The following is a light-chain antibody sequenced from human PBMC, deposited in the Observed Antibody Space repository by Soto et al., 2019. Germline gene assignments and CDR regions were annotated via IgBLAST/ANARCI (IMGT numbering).Light chain of an antibody. V-gene: IGKV1-39*01. J-gene: IGKJ2*01. CDR3: QQSYSTPRT. Sequence: DIQMTQSPSSLSASVGDRVTITCRASQSIGTSLNWYQQKAGKAPQLLIYAASSLEGGVPSRFSGSGSGTDFTLTISSLQPEDFATYYCQQSYSTPRTFGQGTKLEIK. CDR2: AAS. CDR1: QSIGTS.